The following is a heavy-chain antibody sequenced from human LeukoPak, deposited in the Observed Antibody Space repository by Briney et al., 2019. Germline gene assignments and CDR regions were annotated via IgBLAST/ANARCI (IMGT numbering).Heavy chain of an antibody. J-gene: IGHJ4*02. CDR3: ARPYYYDGYFDY. V-gene: IGHV1-18*01. CDR2: ISAYNGNT. D-gene: IGHD3-22*01. Sequence: ASVKVSCKASGYPFKTYGISWVRQAPGQGLEWMGWISAYNGNTNYAQNLQGRVTMTTDASTSTAYMELRSLRSDDTAVYYCARPYYYDGYFDYWGQGTLVTVSS. CDR1: GYPFKTYG.